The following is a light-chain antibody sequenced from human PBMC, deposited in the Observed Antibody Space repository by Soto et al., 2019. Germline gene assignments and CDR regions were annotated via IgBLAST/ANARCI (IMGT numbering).Light chain of an antibody. Sequence: QSVLTRPASVSGSPGQSITISCTGTSSDVGGYNYVSWYQQYPGKAPKLMIFEVSNRPSGVSNRFSGSKSGSTASLTISGLQAEDEADYYCSSYAGSNTPLYVFGTGTKLTVL. J-gene: IGLJ1*01. V-gene: IGLV2-14*01. CDR3: SSYAGSNTPLYV. CDR2: EVS. CDR1: SSDVGGYNY.